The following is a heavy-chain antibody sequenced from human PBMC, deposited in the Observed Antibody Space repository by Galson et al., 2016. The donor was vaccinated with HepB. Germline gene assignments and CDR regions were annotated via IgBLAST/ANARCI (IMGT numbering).Heavy chain of an antibody. CDR2: ISHDGINA. Sequence: SLRLSCAASGFIFNNHTMHWVRQETPGKGLEWVASISHDGINAKYADSVRGRFTIPRDNSKNSVYLQMSSLRAEDTAIYYCAKDAAVTLPGVYFEFWGQGTLVTVSS. V-gene: IGHV3-30*18. CDR1: GFIFNNHT. J-gene: IGHJ4*02. D-gene: IGHD4-17*01. CDR3: AKDAAVTLPGVYFEF.